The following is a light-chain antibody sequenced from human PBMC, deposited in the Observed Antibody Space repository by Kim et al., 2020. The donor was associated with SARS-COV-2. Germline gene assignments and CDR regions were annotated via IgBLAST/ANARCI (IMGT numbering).Light chain of an antibody. CDR2: DAS. V-gene: IGKV1-33*01. Sequence: SPSVGDRVNITCQASQVIRYYFNWYQQKPGKAPKLLIYDASNLETGVPSRFRGRGSGTDFTFTISSLQPEDIATYYCQQYDNLPYTFGQGTKLEI. J-gene: IGKJ2*01. CDR1: QVIRYY. CDR3: QQYDNLPYT.